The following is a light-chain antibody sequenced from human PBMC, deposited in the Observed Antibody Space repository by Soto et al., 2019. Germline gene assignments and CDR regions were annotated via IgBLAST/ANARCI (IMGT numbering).Light chain of an antibody. CDR3: QQYSSLWT. Sequence: EMVLTQSPGTLSVSPGERATLSCRTSQSVSNNYLAWYQQKPGQAPRLLIYGASSRATGIPDRFSGSGSGTDFTLSISRLEPEDFAVYYCQQYSSLWTFGQGTKVDIK. CDR1: QSVSNNY. V-gene: IGKV3-20*01. J-gene: IGKJ1*01. CDR2: GAS.